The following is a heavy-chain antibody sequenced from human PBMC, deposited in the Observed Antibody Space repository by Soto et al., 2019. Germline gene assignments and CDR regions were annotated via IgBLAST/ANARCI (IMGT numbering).Heavy chain of an antibody. Sequence: QVQLVQSGAEVKKPGASVKVSCKASGYTFSNYGISWVRQAPGQGLEWMGWISAYTGNTNYAQKIQGRVTMTTDTSTNTASMELRNLRSDDTAVYYCARHTASYNTPLEHWGQGTLVTVSS. CDR3: ARHTASYNTPLEH. CDR2: ISAYTGNT. J-gene: IGHJ1*01. CDR1: GYTFSNYG. D-gene: IGHD1-20*01. V-gene: IGHV1-18*01.